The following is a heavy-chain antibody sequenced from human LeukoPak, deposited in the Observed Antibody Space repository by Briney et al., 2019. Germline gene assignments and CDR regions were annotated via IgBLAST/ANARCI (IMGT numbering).Heavy chain of an antibody. D-gene: IGHD3-22*01. CDR2: ISASGGST. CDR1: GFTFSNYG. CDR3: AKAHHPPTYKYDSSGYYSGDC. J-gene: IGHJ4*02. V-gene: IGHV3-23*01. Sequence: PGGSLRLSCAASGFTFSNYGMSWVRQAPGKGLEWVSAISASGGSTYYADSVKGRFTVSRDNSKNTLYLLMNSLRDEDTAIYFCAKAHHPPTYKYDSSGYYSGDCWGQGTLVTVSS.